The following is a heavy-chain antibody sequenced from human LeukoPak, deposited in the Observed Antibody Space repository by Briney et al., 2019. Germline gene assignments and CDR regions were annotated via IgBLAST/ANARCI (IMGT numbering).Heavy chain of an antibody. CDR2: ISGRSSHI. V-gene: IGHV3-21*01. Sequence: GGPLTLSCSAPALTFSDYDMTWLRPAPGKRLDWVSAISGRSSHIYYGESVKGRFTISRDNVKNSLYLQMDSLGVEDTAVYYCGRAFPPLRTSSAGDLWGQGTLVIVSS. CDR1: ALTFSDYD. J-gene: IGHJ1*01. CDR3: GRAFPPLRTSSAGDL. D-gene: IGHD3-16*01.